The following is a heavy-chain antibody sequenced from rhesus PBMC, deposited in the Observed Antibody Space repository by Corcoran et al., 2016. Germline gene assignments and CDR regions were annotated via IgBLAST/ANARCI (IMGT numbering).Heavy chain of an antibody. D-gene: IGHD3-28*01. Sequence: QVQLQESGPGLVKPSETLSLTCAVSGASISRYWGSWIRPPPGKGLEWIGELKGNSDRSYYNPSLKSRVTISKDASKSQFSLKLSSVTAADTAVYYCARYYNGGRYGLDSWGQGVVVTVSS. J-gene: IGHJ6*01. V-gene: IGHV4-80*01. CDR1: GASISRYW. CDR2: LKGNSDRS. CDR3: ARYYNGGRYGLDS.